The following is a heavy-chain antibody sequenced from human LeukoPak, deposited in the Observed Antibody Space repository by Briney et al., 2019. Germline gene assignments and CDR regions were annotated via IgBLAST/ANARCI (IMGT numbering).Heavy chain of an antibody. CDR2: INHRGST. D-gene: IGHD6-19*01. CDR1: GGSFSGYY. V-gene: IGHV4-34*01. Sequence: SETLSLTCGVYGGSFSGYYWSWIRQPPGKGLEWIGEINHRGSTNYNPSLKSRVTLSVDTSKNQFSLRLGSVTAADTAVYCCARAGYSSGWYGAFDYWGQGTLVPVSS. J-gene: IGHJ4*02. CDR3: ARAGYSSGWYGAFDY.